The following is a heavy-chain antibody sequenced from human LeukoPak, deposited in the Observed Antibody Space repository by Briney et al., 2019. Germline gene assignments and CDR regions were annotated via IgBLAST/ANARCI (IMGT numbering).Heavy chain of an antibody. CDR1: GFTFSSYE. J-gene: IGHJ4*02. Sequence: PGGSLRLSCAASGFTFSSYEMNWVRQAPGKGLEWVSYISTSGSTIYYADSVKGRFTISRDNAKNSLYLQMHSLRAEDTAVYYCARDWRQLAHDYWGQGTLVTVSS. CDR3: ARDWRQLAHDY. D-gene: IGHD6-13*01. V-gene: IGHV3-48*03. CDR2: ISTSGSTI.